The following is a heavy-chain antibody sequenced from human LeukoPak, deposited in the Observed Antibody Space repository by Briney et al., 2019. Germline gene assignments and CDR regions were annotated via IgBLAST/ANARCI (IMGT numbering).Heavy chain of an antibody. CDR2: IYYTGST. V-gene: IGHV4-61*01. D-gene: IGHD2-15*01. CDR1: GGSVSSVSYY. CDR3: ARTGYCRSDSCYPGWFDP. J-gene: IGHJ5*02. Sequence: SETLSLTCTVSGGSVSSVSYYWSWIRQPPGKGLEWIGYIYYTGSTNYNPSLKSRVTMSVDMSKNQFSLKLSSVTAADTAIYYCARTGYCRSDSCYPGWFDPWGQGTLVTVSS.